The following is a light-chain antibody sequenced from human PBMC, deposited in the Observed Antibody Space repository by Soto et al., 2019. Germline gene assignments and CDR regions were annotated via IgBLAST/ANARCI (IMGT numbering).Light chain of an antibody. Sequence: EIVMTQSPATLSVSPGERATLSCRASQSVSINLAWYQQKPGQAPRLLIYGASTRATGIPTRFSGSGSGTEFTVTISSLQSEDFEVYYCQQYNNWPLTFGGGTKVEIK. CDR3: QQYNNWPLT. CDR1: QSVSIN. J-gene: IGKJ4*01. CDR2: GAS. V-gene: IGKV3-15*01.